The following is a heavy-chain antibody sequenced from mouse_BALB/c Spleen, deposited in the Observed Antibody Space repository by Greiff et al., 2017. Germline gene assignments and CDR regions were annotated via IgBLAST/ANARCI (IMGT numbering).Heavy chain of an antibody. CDR1: GYTFTDYE. V-gene: IGHV1-15*01. J-gene: IGHJ4*01. CDR3: TRSGLMITTKYYAMDY. Sequence: VQLQQPGAELVRPGASVTLSCKASGYTFTDYEMHWVKQTPVHGLEWIGAIDPETGGTAYNQKFKGKATLTADKSSSTAYMELRSLTSEDSAVYYCTRSGLMITTKYYAMDYWGQGTSVTVSS. CDR2: IDPETGGT. D-gene: IGHD2-4*01.